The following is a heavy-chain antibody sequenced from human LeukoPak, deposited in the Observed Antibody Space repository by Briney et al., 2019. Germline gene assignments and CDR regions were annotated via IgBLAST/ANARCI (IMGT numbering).Heavy chain of an antibody. V-gene: IGHV3-49*04. CDR2: IRMTADGGTQ. D-gene: IGHD3-10*01. J-gene: IGHJ4*02. Sequence: GGTLRLSCTGSGFTFGDYSISWARQAPGKGLEWVGFIRMTADGGTQEYAAAVNGRFIISRDDSKSSAYLQMNSLKSEDTAFYYCTRGTGAPSYWGQGTLVTVSS. CDR1: GFTFGDYS. CDR3: TRGTGAPSY.